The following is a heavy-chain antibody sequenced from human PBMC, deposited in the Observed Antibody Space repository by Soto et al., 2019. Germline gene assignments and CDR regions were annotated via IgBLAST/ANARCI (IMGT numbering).Heavy chain of an antibody. V-gene: IGHV4-30-2*01. Sequence: SETLSLTCAVSGGSISSGDYSWSWIRQPPGKGLEWIGYIFHTGSTYYNSSLKSRVTISVDTSKNQFSLKLNSVTAADTAVYYCARDLWGYCGTDCYPLDVWGQGTTVTVSS. J-gene: IGHJ6*02. CDR3: ARDLWGYCGTDCYPLDV. CDR2: IFHTGST. D-gene: IGHD2-21*02. CDR1: GGSISSGDYS.